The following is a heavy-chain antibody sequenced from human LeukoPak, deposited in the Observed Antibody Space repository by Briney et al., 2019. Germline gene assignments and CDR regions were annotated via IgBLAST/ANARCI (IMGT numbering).Heavy chain of an antibody. J-gene: IGHJ5*02. CDR3: ARGSGSYSA. D-gene: IGHD1-26*01. CDR1: GGSISSGSYY. CDR2: IYTSGST. Sequence: PSETLSLTCTVSGGSISSGSYYWSWIRQPAGKGLEWIGRIYTSGSTNYNPSLKSRVTISVDTSKNQFSLKLSSVTAANTALYDRARGSGSYSAWGQGTLVTASS. V-gene: IGHV4-61*02.